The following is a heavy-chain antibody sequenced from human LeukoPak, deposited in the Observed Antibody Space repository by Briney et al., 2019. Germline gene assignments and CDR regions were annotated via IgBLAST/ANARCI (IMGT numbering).Heavy chain of an antibody. J-gene: IGHJ4*02. CDR2: ITATGGST. V-gene: IGHV3-23*01. D-gene: IGHD2-21*02. CDR1: GFSFSSHA. CDR3: AKDNIVVVTPTLRD. Sequence: PGGSLRLSCAASGFSFSSHAMSWVRQAPGKGLEWVSAITATGGSTYYADSVKGRFTISRDNSKDTPYLQMNSLRAEDTAVYYCAKDNIVVVTPTLRDWGQGTLVTVSS.